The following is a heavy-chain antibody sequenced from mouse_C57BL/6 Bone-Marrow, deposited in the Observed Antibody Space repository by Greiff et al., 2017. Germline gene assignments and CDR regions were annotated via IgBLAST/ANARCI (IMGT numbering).Heavy chain of an antibody. V-gene: IGHV1-67*01. Sequence: QVQLKQSGAEVVRPGVSVKLSCKGSGYTFTDYAMHWVKQSHAKSLEWIGVISTYYGDASYNQKFKGKATMTVDKSSSTAYMELARLTSEDSAIYYCARKGGGYYDYAMDYWGQGTSVTVSS. CDR2: ISTYYGDA. CDR3: ARKGGGYYDYAMDY. D-gene: IGHD2-3*01. CDR1: GYTFTDYA. J-gene: IGHJ4*01.